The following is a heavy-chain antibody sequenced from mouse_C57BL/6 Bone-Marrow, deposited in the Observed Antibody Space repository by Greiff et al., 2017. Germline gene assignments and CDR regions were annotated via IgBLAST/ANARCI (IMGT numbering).Heavy chain of an antibody. CDR1: GYTFTSYW. CDR3: ARQGDY. CDR2: IDPSDSYT. J-gene: IGHJ2*01. Sequence: QVQLQQPGAELVRPGTSVKLSCKASGYTFTSYWMHWVKQRPGQGLEWIGVIDPSDSYTNYNQKFKGKATLTVDTSSSTAYMQLSSLTSEDSAVYYCARQGDYWSQGTTLTVSS. V-gene: IGHV1-59*01.